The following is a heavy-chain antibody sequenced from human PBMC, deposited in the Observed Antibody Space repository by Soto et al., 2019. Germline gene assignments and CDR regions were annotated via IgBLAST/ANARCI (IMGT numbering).Heavy chain of an antibody. Sequence: GASVKVSCKASGGTFSSYAISWVRQAPGQGLEWMGGIIPIFGTANYAQKFQGRVTITADESTSTAYMELSSLRSEDTAVYYCARGSSGWSNPFDIWGQGTMVTVSS. V-gene: IGHV1-69*13. CDR1: GGTFSSYA. CDR2: IIPIFGTA. D-gene: IGHD6-19*01. CDR3: ARGSSGWSNPFDI. J-gene: IGHJ3*02.